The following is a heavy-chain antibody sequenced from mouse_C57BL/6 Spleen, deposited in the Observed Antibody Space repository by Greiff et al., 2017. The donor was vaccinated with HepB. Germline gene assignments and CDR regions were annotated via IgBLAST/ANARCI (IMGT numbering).Heavy chain of an antibody. D-gene: IGHD3-1*01. CDR3: AREGLLYAMDY. CDR2: IYPGDGDT. CDR1: GYAFSSSW. Sequence: VMLVESGPELVKPGASVKISCKASGYAFSSSWMNWVKQRPGKGLEWIGRIYPGDGDTNYNGKFKGKATLTADKSSSTAYMQLSSLTSEDSAVYFCAREGLLYAMDYWGQGTSVTVSS. J-gene: IGHJ4*01. V-gene: IGHV1-82*01.